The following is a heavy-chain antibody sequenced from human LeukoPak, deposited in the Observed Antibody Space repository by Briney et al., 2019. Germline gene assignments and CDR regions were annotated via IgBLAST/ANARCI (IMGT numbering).Heavy chain of an antibody. Sequence: GGSLRLSCAASGFTFSSYGMHWVRQAPGKGLEWVAGISFHGSNKSYADSVKGRFTISRDNSKNTLYLQMNSLRAEDTAVYYCAKASRDLGYYFDYWGQGTLVTVSS. J-gene: IGHJ4*02. CDR3: AKASRDLGYYFDY. CDR2: ISFHGSNK. V-gene: IGHV3-30*18. CDR1: GFTFSSYG. D-gene: IGHD3-16*01.